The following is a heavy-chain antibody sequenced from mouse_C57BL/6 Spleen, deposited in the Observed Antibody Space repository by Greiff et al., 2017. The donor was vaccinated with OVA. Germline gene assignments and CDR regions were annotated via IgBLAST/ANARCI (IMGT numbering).Heavy chain of an antibody. J-gene: IGHJ3*01. V-gene: IGHV1-50*01. CDR3: TRRRDYGNYSAWFAY. Sequence: QVQLQQPGAELVKPGASVKLSCKASGYTFTSYWMQWLKQRPGQGLEWIGEIDPSDSYTNYYQKFKGKATLTVDTSSNTAYMELSSLTNEDSTVSYDTRRRDYGNYSAWFAYWGQVALVTVSA. D-gene: IGHD2-1*01. CDR2: IDPSDSYT. CDR1: GYTFTSYW.